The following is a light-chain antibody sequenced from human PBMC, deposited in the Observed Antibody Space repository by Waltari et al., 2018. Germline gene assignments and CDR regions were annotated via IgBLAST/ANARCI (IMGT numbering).Light chain of an antibody. J-gene: IGKJ2*01. CDR2: GAS. CDR3: QQYGRSWNT. CDR1: QSVSSSY. Sequence: ELVLTQSPGTLSLSPGERATLSGRASQSVSSSYLAWYQQNPGQAPRLLIYGASSRATGIPDRFSGSGSGTDFTLTISRLEPEDFAVYYCQQYGRSWNTFGQGTKLEIK. V-gene: IGKV3-20*01.